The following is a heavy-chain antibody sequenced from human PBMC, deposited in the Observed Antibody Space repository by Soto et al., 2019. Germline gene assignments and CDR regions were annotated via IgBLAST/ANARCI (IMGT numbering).Heavy chain of an antibody. CDR2: IYYSGST. CDR1: GGSISSSSYY. Sequence: SETLSLTCTVSGGSISSSSYYWGWIRQPPGKGLEWIGSIYYSGSTYYNPSLKSRVTISVDTSKNQFSLKLSSVTAADTAVYYCAGIILLYDYIWGSYRWGQGTLVTVSS. J-gene: IGHJ4*02. CDR3: AGIILLYDYIWGSYR. D-gene: IGHD3-16*02. V-gene: IGHV4-39*01.